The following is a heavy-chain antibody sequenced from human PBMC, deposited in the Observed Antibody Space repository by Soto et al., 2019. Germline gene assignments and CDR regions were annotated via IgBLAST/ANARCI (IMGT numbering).Heavy chain of an antibody. D-gene: IGHD2-15*01. V-gene: IGHV3-11*01. Sequence: GGSLRRSCAASGLPFRNYLTGWIRQSPGKGLEWLSYIGTNTEINYYANSVQGRFTISRDNARNLLYLHMTSLTVEDTATYYCVRDGGGSFCHSDLWGQTTKDPVSS. CDR3: VRDGGGSFCHSDL. J-gene: IGHJ5*02. CDR1: GLPFRNYL. CDR2: IGTNTEIN.